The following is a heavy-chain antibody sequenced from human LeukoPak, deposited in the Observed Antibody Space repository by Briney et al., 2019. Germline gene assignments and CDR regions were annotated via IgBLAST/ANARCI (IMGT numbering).Heavy chain of an antibody. J-gene: IGHJ5*02. CDR2: INHSGST. V-gene: IGHV4-34*01. D-gene: IGHD3-22*01. CDR1: GGSFSGYY. CDR3: ARSGYYDRGTYNWWFDP. Sequence: PSETLSLTCAVYGGSFSGYYWSWIRQPPGKGLEWIGEINHSGSTNYNPSLKSRVTISVDTSKNQFSLKLSSVTAADTAVYYCARSGYYDRGTYNWWFDPWGQGTLVTVSS.